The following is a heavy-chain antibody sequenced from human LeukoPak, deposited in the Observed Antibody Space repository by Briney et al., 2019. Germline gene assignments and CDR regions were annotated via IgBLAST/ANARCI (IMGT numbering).Heavy chain of an antibody. Sequence: SETLSLTCSVSGGSVTTNSNYWGWIRQPPGKGLEWTGSIYYTGSTDYNPSLKSRVTISVDTSKNQFSLKLSSVTAADTAVYYCARTTGGILMDVWGKGTTVIVSS. CDR1: GGSVTTNSNY. V-gene: IGHV4-39*07. CDR3: ARTTGGILMDV. CDR2: IYYTGST. J-gene: IGHJ6*04. D-gene: IGHD4-11*01.